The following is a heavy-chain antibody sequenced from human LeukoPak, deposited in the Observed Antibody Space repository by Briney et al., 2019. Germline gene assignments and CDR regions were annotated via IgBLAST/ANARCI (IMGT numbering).Heavy chain of an antibody. CDR1: GYTFTSNG. J-gene: IGHJ4*02. D-gene: IGHD6-13*01. V-gene: IGHV1-18*01. Sequence: ASVKVSCKXSGYTFTSNGITWVRQAPRQGLEWMGWISAYNGNTNYAQNLQGRVTMTTDTSTSTAYMELRSLRSDDTAVYYCAREVAASIGFDYWGQGTLVTVSS. CDR2: ISAYNGNT. CDR3: AREVAASIGFDY.